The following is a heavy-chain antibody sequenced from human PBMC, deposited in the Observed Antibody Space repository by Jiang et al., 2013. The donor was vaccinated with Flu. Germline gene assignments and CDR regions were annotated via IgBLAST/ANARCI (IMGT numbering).Heavy chain of an antibody. CDR2: FYYSGST. V-gene: IGHV4-59*01. J-gene: IGHJ4*02. CDR3: ARVLRGGNSGYNFDY. CDR1: GGSISSYY. Sequence: ETLSLTCTVSGGSISSYYWSWIRQPPGKGLEWIGYFYYSGSTNYNPSLKSRVTISVDTSKNQFSLKLSSVTAADTAVYYCARVLRGGNSGYNFDYWGQGTLVTVSS. D-gene: IGHD4-23*01.